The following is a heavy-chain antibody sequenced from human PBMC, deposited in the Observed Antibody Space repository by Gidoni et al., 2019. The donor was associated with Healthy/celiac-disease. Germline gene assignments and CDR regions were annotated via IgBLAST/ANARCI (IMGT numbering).Heavy chain of an antibody. Sequence: QVQLAQSGAEVKKPGASVNVSCKASGYTFTGHSMHWVRTAPGQGLEWMGWINPNSGGTNYAQKFQGRVTMTRDTSIITAYMELSRLRSDDTAVYYCARDLPRLYYYDSSGYPSGYYYGMDVWGQGTTVTVSS. CDR2: INPNSGGT. J-gene: IGHJ6*02. CDR3: ARDLPRLYYYDSSGYPSGYYYGMDV. D-gene: IGHD3-22*01. V-gene: IGHV1-2*02. CDR1: GYTFTGHS.